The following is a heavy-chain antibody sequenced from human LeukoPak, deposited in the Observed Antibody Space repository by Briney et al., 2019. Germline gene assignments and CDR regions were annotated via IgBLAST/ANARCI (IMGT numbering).Heavy chain of an antibody. Sequence: EASVKVSCKASGGTFSSYAISWVRQAPGQGLERLGRIIPIFGTANYAQKFQGRVTITTDESTSTAYMELSSLRSEDTAVYYCTLATRGYYYDSSPFDYWGQGTLVTVSS. J-gene: IGHJ4*02. CDR3: TLATRGYYYDSSPFDY. D-gene: IGHD3-22*01. CDR1: GGTFSSYA. CDR2: IIPIFGTA. V-gene: IGHV1-69*05.